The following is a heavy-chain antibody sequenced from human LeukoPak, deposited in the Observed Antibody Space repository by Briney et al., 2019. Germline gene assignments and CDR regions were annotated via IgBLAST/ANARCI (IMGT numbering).Heavy chain of an antibody. Sequence: ASVSVSFKSSGYTFTFYYLHWVRHGPGQGLEWMGGITPNSGGTNYAQKFQGRVTMTRDTSISTAYMELSSLRSDDTAVYYCARDAGPQGDYWGQGTLVTVSS. D-gene: IGHD6-13*01. CDR3: ARDAGPQGDY. J-gene: IGHJ4*02. V-gene: IGHV1-2*02. CDR1: GYTFTFYY. CDR2: ITPNSGGT.